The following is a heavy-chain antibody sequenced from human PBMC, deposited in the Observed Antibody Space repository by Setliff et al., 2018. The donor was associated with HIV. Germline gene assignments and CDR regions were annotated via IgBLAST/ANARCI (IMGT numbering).Heavy chain of an antibody. J-gene: IGHJ4*02. CDR3: AKDLGVATPRGVHY. CDR2: ISGSGGGT. D-gene: IGHD2-15*01. Sequence: GGSLRLSCAASGFTFSSDSMNWVRQAPGKGLEWVSGISGSGGGTYYADSVKGRFTISRDNSKESLYLQMNSLTTEDTAVYFCAKDLGVATPRGVHYWGQGTLVTVSS. V-gene: IGHV3-23*01. CDR1: GFTFSSDS.